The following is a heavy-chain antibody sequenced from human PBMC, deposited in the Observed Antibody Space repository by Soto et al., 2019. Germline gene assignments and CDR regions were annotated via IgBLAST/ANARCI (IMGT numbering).Heavy chain of an antibody. CDR3: ARELARSFEY. CDR1: GGSISSGSYY. J-gene: IGHJ4*02. CDR2: IYYSGST. Sequence: SETLSLTCTVSGGSISSGSYYWGWIRQPPGKGLEWIGSIYYSGSTYYNPSLKSRVTISVDTSKNQFSLTLSSVTAADTAVYYCARELARSFEYWGQGTLFSVSS. V-gene: IGHV4-39*02.